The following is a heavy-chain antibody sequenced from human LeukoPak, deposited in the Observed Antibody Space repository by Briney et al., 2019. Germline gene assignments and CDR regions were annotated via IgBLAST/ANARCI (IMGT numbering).Heavy chain of an antibody. J-gene: IGHJ5*02. CDR2: ISGSGGRT. V-gene: IGHV3-23*01. CDR3: AKDKGSSSYKWLDP. CDR1: GFTFSSYA. D-gene: IGHD6-13*01. Sequence: GGSLRLSCAASGFTFSSYAMSWVRQAPGKGLEWVSAISGSGGRTCYADSVKGRFTISRDNSKNTLYLQMNSLRAEDTAVYYCAKDKGSSSYKWLDPWGQGTLVTVSS.